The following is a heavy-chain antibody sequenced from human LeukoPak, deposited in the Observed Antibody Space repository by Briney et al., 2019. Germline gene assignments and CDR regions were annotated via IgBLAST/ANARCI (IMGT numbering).Heavy chain of an antibody. Sequence: GASLQISCKGSGYGFTSSWIGWVRPMPGKGLEWMGIIYPGDSDTKYSPSFQGQVTISADKSISTAYLQWSSLKASDTAMYYCARSYNWNYRRFDPWGQGTLVTVSS. D-gene: IGHD1-7*01. CDR1: GYGFTSSW. CDR3: ARSYNWNYRRFDP. CDR2: IYPGDSDT. J-gene: IGHJ5*02. V-gene: IGHV5-51*01.